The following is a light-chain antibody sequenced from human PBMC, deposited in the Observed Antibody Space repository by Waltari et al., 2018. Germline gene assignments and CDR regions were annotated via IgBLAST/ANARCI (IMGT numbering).Light chain of an antibody. CDR1: QSLVHSDGNTY. J-gene: IGKJ1*01. CDR3: MRGTYWPT. CDR2: EGS. V-gene: IGKV2-30*02. Sequence: DVVMTQSPLSLPVTLGQPASISCRSSQSLVHSDGNTYLYWFQQRPGQSPKRLIYEGSNPACGVPGSIGGSASGTDFTLKISRVDAEDVGVYYCMRGTYWPTFGQGTKVEIK.